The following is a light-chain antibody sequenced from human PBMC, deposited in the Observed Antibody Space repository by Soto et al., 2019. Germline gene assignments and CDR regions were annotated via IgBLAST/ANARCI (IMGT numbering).Light chain of an antibody. CDR3: QSYDSSLSVV. Sequence: QSVLTQPPSVSGAPGQRVTISCTGSSSNIGASYNVHWYRQLPGTAPKILIYGNSNRPSGVPDRFSGSKSGTSASLAITGLQAEDEADYYCQSYDSSLSVVXXGXTKLTVL. CDR1: SSNIGASYN. CDR2: GNS. J-gene: IGLJ2*01. V-gene: IGLV1-40*01.